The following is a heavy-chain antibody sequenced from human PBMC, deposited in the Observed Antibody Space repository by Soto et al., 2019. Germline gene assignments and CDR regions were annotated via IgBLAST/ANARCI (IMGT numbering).Heavy chain of an antibody. CDR2: IWYDGSNK. CDR1: GFTFISYG. V-gene: IGHV3-33*01. D-gene: IGHD4-17*01. J-gene: IGHJ6*02. Sequence: PWGSLRLSCAASGFTFISYGIHFCRHSACKWLEWVAVIWYDGSNKYYADSVKGRFTISRDNSKNTLYLQMNSLRAEDTAVYYCAGGRLLPPPAKYGMDVWGQGTMVTVSS. CDR3: AGGRLLPPPAKYGMDV.